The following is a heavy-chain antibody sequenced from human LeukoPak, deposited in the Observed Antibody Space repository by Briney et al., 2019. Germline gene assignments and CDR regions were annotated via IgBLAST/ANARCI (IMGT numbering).Heavy chain of an antibody. V-gene: IGHV1-46*01. CDR2: INPSTGST. D-gene: IGHD6-25*01. CDR1: GYTFTSCN. CDR3: AREPAAGYNWFDP. Sequence: EASVKVSCKASGYTFTSCNMHWVRQAPGQGLEWMGIINPSTGSTTYAQKFQDRVTMTRDTSTSTVYMELSSLRSEDTAVYYCAREPAAGYNWFDPWSQGTLVTVSS. J-gene: IGHJ5*02.